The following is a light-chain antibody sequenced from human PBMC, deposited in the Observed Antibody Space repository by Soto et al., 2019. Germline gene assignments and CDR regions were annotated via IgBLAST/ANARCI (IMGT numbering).Light chain of an antibody. CDR1: QYINTY. Sequence: DIQMTQSPSSLSASVGARVTISCRASQYINTYLAWYQPKPGKAAQLVTYAASTLQSGVPSRFSGSGSGTAFTLTISSLQPEDVATYYCRRETSAHPVAFGSGTKVD. CDR2: AAS. J-gene: IGKJ3*01. V-gene: IGKV1-27*01. CDR3: RRETSAHPVA.